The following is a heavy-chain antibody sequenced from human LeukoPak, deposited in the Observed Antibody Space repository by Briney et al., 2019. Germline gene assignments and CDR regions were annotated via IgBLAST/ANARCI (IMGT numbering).Heavy chain of an antibody. D-gene: IGHD2-2*02. CDR1: GYSFTSYW. CDR2: IYPGDSDT. CDR3: ASTRYCSSTSCYTLSYGMDV. Sequence: GESLQISCKGSGYSFTSYWIGWVRQMPGKGLEWMGIIYPGDSDTRYSPSFQGQVTISADKSISTAYLQWSSLKASDTAMYYCASTRYCSSTSCYTLSYGMDVWGQGTTVTVS. J-gene: IGHJ6*02. V-gene: IGHV5-51*01.